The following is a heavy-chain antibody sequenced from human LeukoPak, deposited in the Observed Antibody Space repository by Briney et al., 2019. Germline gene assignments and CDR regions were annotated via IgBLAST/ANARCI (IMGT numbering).Heavy chain of an antibody. V-gene: IGHV3-30*02. J-gene: IGHJ4*02. CDR3: AKVPRGKFGELFSYYFDY. CDR1: GFTFSSYG. Sequence: GGSLRLSCAASGFTFSSYGMHWVRQAPGKGLEWVAFIRYDGSNKYYADSVKGRFTISRDNSKNTLYLQMNSLRAEDTAVYYCAKVPRGKFGELFSYYFDYWGQGTLVTVSS. D-gene: IGHD3-10*01. CDR2: IRYDGSNK.